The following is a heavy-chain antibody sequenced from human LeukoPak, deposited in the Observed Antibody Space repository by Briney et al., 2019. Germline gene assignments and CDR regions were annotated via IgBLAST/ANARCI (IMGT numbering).Heavy chain of an antibody. Sequence: PSETLSLTCTVSGGSISSGDYYWSWIRQPPGKGLEWIGYIYYSGSTYYNPSLKSRVTISVDTSKNQFSLKLSSVTAADTAVYCCARDPRDGRAYGSGSVQPTRWGQGTLVTVSS. CDR3: ARDPRDGRAYGSGSVQPTR. V-gene: IGHV4-30-4*01. CDR2: IYYSGST. CDR1: GGSISSGDYY. D-gene: IGHD3-10*01. J-gene: IGHJ4*02.